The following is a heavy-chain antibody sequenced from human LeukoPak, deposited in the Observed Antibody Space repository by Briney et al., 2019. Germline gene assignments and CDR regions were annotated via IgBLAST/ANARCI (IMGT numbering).Heavy chain of an antibody. CDR1: GGTFSSYA. Sequence: ASVKVSCKASGGTFSSYAISWVRQAPGQGLEWMGRIIPIPGIANYAQKFQGRVTITADKSTSTAYMELSSLRSEDTAVYYCARGYYYDSSGYPSLDYWGQGTLVTVSS. CDR3: ARGYYYDSSGYPSLDY. J-gene: IGHJ4*02. CDR2: IIPIPGIA. V-gene: IGHV1-69*04. D-gene: IGHD3-22*01.